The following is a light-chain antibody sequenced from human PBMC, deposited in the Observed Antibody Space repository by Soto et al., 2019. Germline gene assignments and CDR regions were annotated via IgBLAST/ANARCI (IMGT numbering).Light chain of an antibody. J-gene: IGKJ1*01. CDR2: DAS. V-gene: IGKV1-5*01. CDR3: QQYKDYTWT. CDR1: QSVDRS. Sequence: DIQMTQSPSTLSASVGDRVSITCRASQSVDRSLAWYQQKPGKAPHLLIYDASSLESGVPSRFSGSGSGTEFTLTISSLQPDDFTTFYCQQYKDYTWTFGQGTKVDIK.